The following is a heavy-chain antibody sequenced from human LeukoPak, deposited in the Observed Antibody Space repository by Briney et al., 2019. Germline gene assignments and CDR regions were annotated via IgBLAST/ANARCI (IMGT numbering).Heavy chain of an antibody. V-gene: IGHV3-53*01. CDR3: ARLPTGDY. Sequence: PGGSLRLSCAASGFTVSSNYVSWVRQAPGKGLEWVSVIYSGGSTYYADSLKGRTTISRDNAKNTVYLQMNSLRAEDTAVYYCARLPTGDYWGQGTLVTVSS. CDR2: IYSGGST. CDR1: GFTVSSNY. J-gene: IGHJ4*02.